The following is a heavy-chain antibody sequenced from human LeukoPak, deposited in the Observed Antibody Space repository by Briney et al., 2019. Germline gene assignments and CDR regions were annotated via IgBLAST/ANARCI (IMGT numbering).Heavy chain of an antibody. J-gene: IGHJ4*02. V-gene: IGHV3-15*01. CDR1: GLTFSDAW. CDR2: ITADGTE. Sequence: GGSLRLSCAVSGLTFSDAWISWVRQAPGKELEWVARITADGTEDYAAPVSARFTASRDDSKTTVYLQMNSLTTEDTAVYYCTTAPTRGWLPYFDYWGQGTVVTVSS. D-gene: IGHD5-24*01. CDR3: TTAPTRGWLPYFDY.